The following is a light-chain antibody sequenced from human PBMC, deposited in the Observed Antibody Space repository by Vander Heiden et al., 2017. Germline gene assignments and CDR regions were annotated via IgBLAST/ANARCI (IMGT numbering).Light chain of an antibody. V-gene: IGKV1-39*01. CDR2: AAS. CDR3: QQIHSTPWT. Sequence: DIQMTQSPSSLSASVGDRVTITCRASQSISSYLNWYQHKPGKAPKLLIYAASILQSGVPSRFSGSGSGTDFTLTISSLQPEDFATYYCQQIHSTPWTFGQGTKVEIK. CDR1: QSISSY. J-gene: IGKJ1*01.